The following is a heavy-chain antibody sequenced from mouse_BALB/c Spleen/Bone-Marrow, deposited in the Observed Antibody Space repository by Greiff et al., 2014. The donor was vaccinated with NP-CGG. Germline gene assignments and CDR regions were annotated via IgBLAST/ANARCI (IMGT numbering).Heavy chain of an antibody. CDR2: IYPGSGST. CDR3: TRDYDWVPDY. V-gene: IGHV1S22*01. J-gene: IGHJ2*01. CDR1: GYTFTSYW. Sequence: LQQSGSELVRPGASVKLSCKASGYTFTSYWMHWVKQRPGQGLEWIGNIYPGSGSTNYDEKFKSKATLTVDTSSSTAYIQLSSLTSEDSAVYYCTRDYDWVPDYWGQGTTLTVSS. D-gene: IGHD1-1*01.